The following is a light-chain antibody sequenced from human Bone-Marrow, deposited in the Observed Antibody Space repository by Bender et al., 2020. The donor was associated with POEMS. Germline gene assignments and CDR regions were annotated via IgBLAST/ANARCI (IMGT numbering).Light chain of an antibody. V-gene: IGLV2-23*02. CDR3: CSYARESALV. Sequence: QSALTQPASVSGSPGQSITISCTGASTDVGSHDRVAWYQQYPGKAPKLIISEVTQRPSGVSDRFSGSKSGNTASLAISGLQAEDEAHYYCCSYARESALVFGGETKLTVL. CDR1: STDVGSHDR. CDR2: EVT. J-gene: IGLJ3*02.